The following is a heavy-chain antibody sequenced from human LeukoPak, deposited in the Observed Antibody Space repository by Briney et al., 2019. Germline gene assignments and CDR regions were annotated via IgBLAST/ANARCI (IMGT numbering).Heavy chain of an antibody. D-gene: IGHD6-19*01. Sequence: ASVKVSCKASGGTSSSYAISWVRQAPGQGLEWMGGIIPIFGTANYAQKFQGRVTITTDESTSTAYMELSSLRSEDTAVYYCARVRRSSGPLDYWGQGTLVTVSS. J-gene: IGHJ4*02. CDR1: GGTSSSYA. CDR2: IIPIFGTA. CDR3: ARVRRSSGPLDY. V-gene: IGHV1-69*05.